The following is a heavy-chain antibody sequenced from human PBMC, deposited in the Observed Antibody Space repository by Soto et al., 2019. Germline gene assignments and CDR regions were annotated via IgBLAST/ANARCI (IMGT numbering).Heavy chain of an antibody. CDR1: GFTFRSFV. V-gene: IGHV3-30*12. CDR2: TSYDGTNK. Sequence: QVQLVESGGGVVQPGTSLRLSCVGSGFTFRSFVIHWVRQAPGRGLEWVALTSYDGTNKYFGDSVKGRFTISRDNSRNTVDLQMDSLRLEDTALYYCARWGTTGGLDVWGQGTWVSFSS. J-gene: IGHJ6*02. D-gene: IGHD3-16*01. CDR3: ARWGTTGGLDV.